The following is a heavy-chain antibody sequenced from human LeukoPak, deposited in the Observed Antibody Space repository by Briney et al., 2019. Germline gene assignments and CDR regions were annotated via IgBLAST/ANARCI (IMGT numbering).Heavy chain of an antibody. J-gene: IGHJ4*02. CDR3: ARDTGITAAHYYFDF. CDR2: IYYTGST. CDR1: GGSISSYY. D-gene: IGHD6-13*01. Sequence: PSETLSLTCTVSGGSISSYYWSWIRQPPGKGLEWIGYIYYTGSTNYNPSPKSRVTMSVDTSKNQFSLKVSSVTAADTAVYYCARDTGITAAHYYFDFWGQGTLVTVSS. V-gene: IGHV4-59*01.